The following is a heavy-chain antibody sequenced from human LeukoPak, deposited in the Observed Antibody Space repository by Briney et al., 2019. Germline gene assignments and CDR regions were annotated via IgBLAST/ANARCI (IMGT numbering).Heavy chain of an antibody. Sequence: SETLSLTCTVSGGSISSYYWSWIRQPPGKGLEWIGYIYYSGSTNYNPSLKSRVTISVDTSKNQFSLKLSSVTAADTAVYYCARHTNYYDGSGYYYFDSWGQGTLVTVSS. V-gene: IGHV4-59*01. CDR1: GGSISSYY. D-gene: IGHD3-22*01. CDR3: ARHTNYYDGSGYYYFDS. J-gene: IGHJ4*02. CDR2: IYYSGST.